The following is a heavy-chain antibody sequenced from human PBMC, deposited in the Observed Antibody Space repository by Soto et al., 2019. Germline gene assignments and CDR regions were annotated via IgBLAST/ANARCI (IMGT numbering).Heavy chain of an antibody. Sequence: SATRSLTCPVSGGSISSYYWSWIRPPPGKGLEWIGYIYYSGSTNYNPSLKSRVTISVDTSKNQFSLKLSSVTAADTAVYYCARGDPYYYDSSGYHNWFDPWGQGTLVTVSS. J-gene: IGHJ5*02. CDR1: GGSISSYY. CDR3: ARGDPYYYDSSGYHNWFDP. CDR2: IYYSGST. D-gene: IGHD3-22*01. V-gene: IGHV4-59*01.